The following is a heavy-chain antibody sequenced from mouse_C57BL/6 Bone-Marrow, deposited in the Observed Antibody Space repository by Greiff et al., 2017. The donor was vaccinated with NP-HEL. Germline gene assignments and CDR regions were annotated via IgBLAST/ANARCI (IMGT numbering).Heavy chain of an antibody. J-gene: IGHJ4*01. Sequence: QVQLQQSGAELVKPGASVKMSCKASGYTFTTYPIEWMKQNHGKSLEWIGNFHPYNDDTKYNEKFKGKATLTVEESSSTVYLELSRLTSDDSAVYYCARRRNYPWAMDYWGQGTSVTVSS. CDR2: FHPYNDDT. CDR3: ARRRNYPWAMDY. CDR1: GYTFTTYP. D-gene: IGHD1-1*01. V-gene: IGHV1-47*01.